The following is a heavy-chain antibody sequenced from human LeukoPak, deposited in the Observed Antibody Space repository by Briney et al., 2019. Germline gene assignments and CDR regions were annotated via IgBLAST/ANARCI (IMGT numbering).Heavy chain of an antibody. V-gene: IGHV4-39*01. CDR2: IYYSGST. J-gene: IGHJ4*02. D-gene: IGHD1-26*01. CDR1: GGSISSSSYY. CDR3: ARHSGSYLFTTLFDY. Sequence: SETQSLTCTVSGGSISSSSYYWGWIRQPPGKGLEWIGSIYYSGSTYYNPSLKSRVTISVDTSKNQFSLKLSSVTAADTAVYYCARHSGSYLFTTLFDYWGQGTLVTVSS.